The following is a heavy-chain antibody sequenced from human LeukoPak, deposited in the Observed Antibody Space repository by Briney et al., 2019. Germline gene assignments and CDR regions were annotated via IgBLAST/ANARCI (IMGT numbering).Heavy chain of an antibody. V-gene: IGHV3-48*01. CDR2: ISSSGTI. Sequence: PGGSLRLSCAASGFTFSSYSMNWVRQAPGKGLEWVSYISSSGTINYADSVKGRFTISGDNARNSLYLQMNSLRAEDTAVYYCARDHNYAFDYWGQGTLVTVSS. D-gene: IGHD5-18*01. CDR1: GFTFSSYS. J-gene: IGHJ4*02. CDR3: ARDHNYAFDY.